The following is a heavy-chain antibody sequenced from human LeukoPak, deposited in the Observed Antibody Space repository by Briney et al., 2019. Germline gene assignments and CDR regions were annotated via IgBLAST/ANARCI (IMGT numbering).Heavy chain of an antibody. V-gene: IGHV3-66*01. Sequence: PGGSLRLSCVASGFTVSSHYMSWVRQAPGKGLEWVSAIYTDGSTYYAGSVKGRFTISRDNSENTLYLQMNSLRVEDTAVYYCARDLNLYDSSGYYPRWGQGTLVTVSS. CDR2: IYTDGST. CDR3: ARDLNLYDSSGYYPR. CDR1: GFTVSSHY. J-gene: IGHJ4*02. D-gene: IGHD3-22*01.